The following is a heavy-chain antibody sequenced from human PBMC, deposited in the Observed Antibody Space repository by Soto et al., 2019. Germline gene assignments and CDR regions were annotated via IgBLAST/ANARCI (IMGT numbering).Heavy chain of an antibody. D-gene: IGHD3-3*01. Sequence: SETLSLTCTVSGGSISSYYWSWIRQPPGKGLEWIGYIYYRGSTNYNPSLKSRVTISVDTSKNQFSLKLSSVTAADTAVYYCARHEKDDFWSGYYAFDIWGQGTMVTVSS. CDR3: ARHEKDDFWSGYYAFDI. CDR2: IYYRGST. V-gene: IGHV4-59*08. CDR1: GGSISSYY. J-gene: IGHJ3*02.